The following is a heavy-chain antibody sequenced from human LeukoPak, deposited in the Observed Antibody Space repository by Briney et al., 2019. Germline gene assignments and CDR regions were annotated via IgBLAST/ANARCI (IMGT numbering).Heavy chain of an antibody. CDR2: ISGSGDDT. Sequence: PGGSLRLSCAASGFTFSSSVMTWVRQAPGKGLEWVSVISGSGDDTFYADSVKGRFTISRDNSKNTLYLQMNSLRAEDTAVYYCAKPIPYYYDSSGYYLYWGQGTLVTVSS. D-gene: IGHD3-22*01. V-gene: IGHV3-23*01. J-gene: IGHJ4*02. CDR1: GFTFSSSV. CDR3: AKPIPYYYDSSGYYLY.